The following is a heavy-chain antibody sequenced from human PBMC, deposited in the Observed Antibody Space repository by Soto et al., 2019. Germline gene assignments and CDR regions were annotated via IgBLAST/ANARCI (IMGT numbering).Heavy chain of an antibody. D-gene: IGHD3-22*01. CDR3: ARSPDSSGYYPRRYYYGMDV. Sequence: PSETLSLTCTVSGGSINNYYWNWIRQSPGKGLEWIGYIYFGGTTDYNPSLKSRVTISVDTSKNQFSLKLSSVTAADTAVYYCARSPDSSGYYPRRYYYGMDVWGQGTTVTVSS. CDR1: GGSINNYY. J-gene: IGHJ6*02. CDR2: IYFGGTT. V-gene: IGHV4-59*12.